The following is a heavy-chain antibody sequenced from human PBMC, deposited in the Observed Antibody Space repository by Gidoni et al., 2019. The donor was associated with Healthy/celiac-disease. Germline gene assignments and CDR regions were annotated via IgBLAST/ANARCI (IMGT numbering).Heavy chain of an antibody. D-gene: IGHD5-18*01. Sequence: EVQLVESGGGLVQPGGSLRLSCAASGLPFSSYSLNWVRQAPGKGLEWVSYISSSSSTIYYADSVKGRFTISRDNAKNSLYLQMNSLRAEDTAVYYCARDDVDTAMVLYYYGMDVWGQGTTVTVSS. CDR1: GLPFSSYS. J-gene: IGHJ6*02. CDR3: ARDDVDTAMVLYYYGMDV. CDR2: ISSSSSTI. V-gene: IGHV3-48*01.